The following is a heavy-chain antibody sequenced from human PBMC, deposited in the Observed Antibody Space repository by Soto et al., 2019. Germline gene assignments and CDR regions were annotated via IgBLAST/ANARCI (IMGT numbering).Heavy chain of an antibody. CDR3: ARDSFSLGVNYYYDGMDV. CDR1: GFTFSDYY. Sequence: PGGSLRLSCAASGFTFSDYYMSWIRQAPGKGLEWVSYISSSGSTIYYADSVKGRFTISRDNAKNSLYLQMNSLRAEDTAVYYCARDSFSLGVNYYYDGMDVWGRGTTVTGSS. D-gene: IGHD3-3*01. V-gene: IGHV3-11*01. CDR2: ISSSGSTI. J-gene: IGHJ6*02.